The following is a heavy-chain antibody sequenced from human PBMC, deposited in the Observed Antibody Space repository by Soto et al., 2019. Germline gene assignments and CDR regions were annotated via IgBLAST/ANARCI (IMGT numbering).Heavy chain of an antibody. CDR2: IVPIVDTS. CDR1: GGTFSSYA. J-gene: IGHJ4*02. D-gene: IGHD5-12*01. V-gene: IGHV1-69*12. Sequence: QVQLVQSGAEVRQPASSVKVSCKTSGGTFSSYAISWVRQAPGQGLEWMGGIVPIVDTSTYAQKFQGRVTLPADESTSTVYMELSSLRSDDTAVYYCVRVVAIPGYPDNWGQGTLVTVSS. CDR3: VRVVAIPGYPDN.